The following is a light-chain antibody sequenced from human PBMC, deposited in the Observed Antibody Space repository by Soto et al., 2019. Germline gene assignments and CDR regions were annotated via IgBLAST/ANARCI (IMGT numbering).Light chain of an antibody. CDR2: NVS. CDR3: SSYTSSSTDVV. Sequence: QSALTQPASVSGSPGQSITISCTGTSSDVGGYNYVSWYQHHPGRAPQLMIYNVSNRPSGVSNRFSGSKSGNTVSLTISGLRAEDEADYYCSSYTSSSTDVVFGGGTQLTVL. V-gene: IGLV2-14*03. CDR1: SSDVGGYNY. J-gene: IGLJ2*01.